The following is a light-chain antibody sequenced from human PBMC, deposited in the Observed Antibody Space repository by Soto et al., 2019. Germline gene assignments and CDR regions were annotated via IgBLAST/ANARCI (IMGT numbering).Light chain of an antibody. Sequence: DIVMTQSPDSLAVSLGERATINCKSSQSVLYSSNNKNYLAWFQQKLGQPPKLLIYWASTRESGVPERFSGSGSGTDFTLTISSLQAEDVALYYCQQHFATPHTFGQGTKLEIK. V-gene: IGKV4-1*01. CDR2: WAS. CDR3: QQHFATPHT. CDR1: QSVLYSSNNKNY. J-gene: IGKJ2*01.